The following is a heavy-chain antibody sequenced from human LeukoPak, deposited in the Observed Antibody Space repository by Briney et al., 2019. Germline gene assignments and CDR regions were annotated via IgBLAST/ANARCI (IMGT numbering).Heavy chain of an antibody. J-gene: IGHJ6*02. CDR2: ISAYNGNT. CDR1: GYTFTSYG. V-gene: IGHV1-18*01. Sequence: ASVKVSCKASGYTFTSYGIGWVRQAPGQGLEWMGWISAYNGNTNYAQKLQGRVTMTTDTSTSTAYMELRSLRSDDTAVYYCARDRMIVVVITTNYYYYYGMDVWGQGTTVTVSS. D-gene: IGHD3-22*01. CDR3: ARDRMIVVVITTNYYYYYGMDV.